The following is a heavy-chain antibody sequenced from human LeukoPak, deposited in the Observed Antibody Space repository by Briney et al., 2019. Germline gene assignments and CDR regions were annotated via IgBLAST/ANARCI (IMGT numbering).Heavy chain of an antibody. J-gene: IGHJ4*02. Sequence: PTETLSLTFSVSGGSISSHYCSWIRQPPGKGLEWVGYIYYSGSTNYNPSLKSRVTISVDTSKNQFSLKLSSVAATDTAVYYCARVQRGYDSSFDYWGQGTLVTVSS. D-gene: IGHD5-12*01. CDR3: ARVQRGYDSSFDY. CDR2: IYYSGST. V-gene: IGHV4-59*11. CDR1: GGSISSHY.